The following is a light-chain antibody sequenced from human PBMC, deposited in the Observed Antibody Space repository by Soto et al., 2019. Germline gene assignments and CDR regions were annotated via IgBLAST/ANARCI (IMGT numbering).Light chain of an antibody. CDR2: EVT. V-gene: IGLV2-14*01. CDR3: SSKRDSSTLFV. CDR1: SSDVGAYNY. J-gene: IGLJ1*01. Sequence: QSVLTQPASVSGSPGQSITISCTGTSSDVGAYNYVSWYQHHPGKVPKLLIYEVTNRPSGDSDRFSGSKSGNTASLTISGLQAEDEADYYCSSKRDSSTLFVFGTGTKVTVL.